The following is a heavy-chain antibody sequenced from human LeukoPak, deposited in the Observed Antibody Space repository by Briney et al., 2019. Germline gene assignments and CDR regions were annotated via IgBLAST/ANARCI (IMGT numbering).Heavy chain of an antibody. Sequence: GGSLRLSCAASGFIFSNYGMHWVRQAPGKGLEWVAVISYDGSYKYYVDSVKGRFTISRDNSKNTLFLQMNSLRAEDTAVYYCAKDRAFIVGATLFDYWGQGTLVTVSS. CDR1: GFIFSNYG. D-gene: IGHD1-26*01. J-gene: IGHJ4*02. CDR2: ISYDGSYK. CDR3: AKDRAFIVGATLFDY. V-gene: IGHV3-30*18.